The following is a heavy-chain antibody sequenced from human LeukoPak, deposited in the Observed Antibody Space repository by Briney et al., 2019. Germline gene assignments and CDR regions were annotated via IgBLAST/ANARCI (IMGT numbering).Heavy chain of an antibody. CDR1: GGSISSSSYY. Sequence: SETPSLTCTVSGGSISSSSYYWGWIRQPPGKGLEWIGSIYYSGSTYYNPSLKSRVTISVDTSKNQFSLKLSSVTAADTAVYYCAGELLWFGSTSRGGAKYYYYGMDVWGQGTTVTVSS. J-gene: IGHJ6*02. CDR3: AGELLWFGSTSRGGAKYYYYGMDV. CDR2: IYYSGST. V-gene: IGHV4-39*05. D-gene: IGHD3-10*01.